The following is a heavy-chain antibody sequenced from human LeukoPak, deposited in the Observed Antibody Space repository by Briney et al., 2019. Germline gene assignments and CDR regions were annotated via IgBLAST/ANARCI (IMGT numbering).Heavy chain of an antibody. Sequence: ASVNVSCKASGYTFTGYYMHWVRQARGRGREWMGWINPNSGGTNYAQKFQGRVNMSRERSISTAYVEPSRLRSDDTDVYYCARARGIAVAGTLVWYYYYGMDFWGQGTTVTVSS. CDR2: INPNSGGT. V-gene: IGHV1-2*02. CDR3: ARARGIAVAGTLVWYYYYGMDF. D-gene: IGHD6-19*01. CDR1: GYTFTGYY. J-gene: IGHJ6*02.